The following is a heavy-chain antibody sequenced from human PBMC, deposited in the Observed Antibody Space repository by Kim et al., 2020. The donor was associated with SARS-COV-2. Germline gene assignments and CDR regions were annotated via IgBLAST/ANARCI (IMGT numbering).Heavy chain of an antibody. CDR1: GGSISSYY. J-gene: IGHJ6*03. Sequence: SETLSLTCTVSGGSISSYYWSWIRQPPGKGLEWIGYIYYSGSTNYNPSLKSRVTISVDTSKNQFSLKLSTVTAADMAVYYCARGGYDYIWGSYRPDYYYYYMDVWGQGTTVTVSS. D-gene: IGHD3-16*02. CDR2: IYYSGST. V-gene: IGHV4-59*01. CDR3: ARGGYDYIWGSYRPDYYYYYMDV.